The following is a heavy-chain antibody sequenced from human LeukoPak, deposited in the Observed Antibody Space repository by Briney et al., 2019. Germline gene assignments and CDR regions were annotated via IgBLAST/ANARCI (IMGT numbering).Heavy chain of an antibody. V-gene: IGHV1-8*01. CDR3: ARKPLGISAAGTRRAFDY. Sequence: GASVKVSCKASGYTFTSYDINWVRQATGQGLEWMGWMNPNSGNTGYAQKFQGRVTMTRNTSISTAYMELSSLRSEDTAVYYCARKPLGISAAGTRRAFDYWGQGTLVPVSS. CDR2: MNPNSGNT. J-gene: IGHJ4*02. D-gene: IGHD6-13*01. CDR1: GYTFTSYD.